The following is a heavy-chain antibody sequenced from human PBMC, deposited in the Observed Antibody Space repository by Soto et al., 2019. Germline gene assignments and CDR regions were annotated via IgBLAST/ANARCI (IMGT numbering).Heavy chain of an antibody. CDR2: ISYDGSNK. CDR1: GFIFISAW. D-gene: IGHD3-16*01. CDR3: ARAYEGDYFDY. Sequence: GGSLRLSCAASGFIFISAWMNWVRQAPGKGLEWVAVISYDGSNKYYADSVKGRFTISRDNSKNTLYLQMNSLRAEDTAVYYCARAYEGDYFDYWGQGTLVTVSS. J-gene: IGHJ4*02. V-gene: IGHV3-30-3*01.